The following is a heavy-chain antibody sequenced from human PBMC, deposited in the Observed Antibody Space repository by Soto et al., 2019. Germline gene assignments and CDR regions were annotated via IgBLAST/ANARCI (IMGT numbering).Heavy chain of an antibody. CDR1: GYSFTSYW. CDR3: ARRVVGAKDAFDI. J-gene: IGHJ3*02. Sequence: GASLKISCKGSGYSFTSYWIGWVRQMPGKGLEWMGIIYPGDSDTRYSPSLQGQVTISADKSISTAYLQWSSLKASDTAMYYCARRVVGAKDAFDIWGQGTMVTLSS. D-gene: IGHD1-26*01. V-gene: IGHV5-51*01. CDR2: IYPGDSDT.